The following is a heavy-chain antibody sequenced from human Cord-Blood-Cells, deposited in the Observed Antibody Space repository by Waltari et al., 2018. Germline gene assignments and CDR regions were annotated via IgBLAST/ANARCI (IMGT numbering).Heavy chain of an antibody. CDR3: ARGHIAAAGSALDY. J-gene: IGHJ4*02. Sequence: QVQLQQWGAGLLKPSETLSLTCAVYGGSFSGYYWSWIRQPPGKGLEWIGEINHSGSTKYDPSLKRRVTISVDTAKNQFSLKLSSVTAAETAVYYCARGHIAAAGSALDYWGQGTLVTVSS. D-gene: IGHD6-13*01. CDR1: GGSFSGYY. CDR2: INHSGST. V-gene: IGHV4-34*01.